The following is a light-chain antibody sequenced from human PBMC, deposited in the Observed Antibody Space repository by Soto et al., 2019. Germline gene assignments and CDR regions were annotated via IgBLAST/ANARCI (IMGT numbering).Light chain of an antibody. CDR2: GAS. Sequence: ERLLTQSPGTLSLSPGETATLSCRASQSMSSDYVAWYQQKPGQAPRLLIFGASSRATGIPDRFSGSGSGTDFSLTINRLEPEDFAVYYCQKYGDSPKYTFGQGTKVDIK. J-gene: IGKJ2*01. CDR1: QSMSSDY. CDR3: QKYGDSPKYT. V-gene: IGKV3-20*01.